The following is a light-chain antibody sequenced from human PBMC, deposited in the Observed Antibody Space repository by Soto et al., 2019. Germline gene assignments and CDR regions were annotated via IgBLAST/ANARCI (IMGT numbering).Light chain of an antibody. V-gene: IGKV3-11*01. CDR2: DAS. CDR1: QSVSSY. Sequence: EIVLTQSPATLSSFPGDRVTLSCRASQSVSSYLAWYQQKPGRAPRLLIYDASNRATGIPARFSGSGSGTDFTLTISSLEPEDFAVYYCQQRSNWPLTFGGGTKVDIK. CDR3: QQRSNWPLT. J-gene: IGKJ4*01.